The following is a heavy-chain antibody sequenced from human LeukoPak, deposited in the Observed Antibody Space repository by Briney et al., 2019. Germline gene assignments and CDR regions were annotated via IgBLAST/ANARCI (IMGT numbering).Heavy chain of an antibody. CDR3: ARVRYCSTNRCYDREFDN. D-gene: IGHD2-2*01. Sequence: SETLSLTCTVSGGTISNYYWSWIRQPPGKGLEWVGYIYYSGNNNYNPSLKSRVTISVDTSKNQFSLKLNSVTAADTAVYYCARVRYCSTNRCYDREFDNWGQGTLVTVSS. CDR2: IYYSGNN. CDR1: GGTISNYY. J-gene: IGHJ4*02. V-gene: IGHV4-59*01.